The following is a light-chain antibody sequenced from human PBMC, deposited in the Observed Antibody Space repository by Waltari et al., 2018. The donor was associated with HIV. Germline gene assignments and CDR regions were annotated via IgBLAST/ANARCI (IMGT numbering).Light chain of an antibody. CDR1: QGINDY. Sequence: VIWMTQSPSLLSVSTGDRVNISGRMSQGINDYLAWYQQKPGQAPDLLIYGASTLQSGVPSRFSGSGAGTDFTLSISCLQSEDFATYYCQHYYSFPWTFGQGTKVEMK. CDR2: GAS. CDR3: QHYYSFPWT. J-gene: IGKJ1*01. V-gene: IGKV1D-8*01.